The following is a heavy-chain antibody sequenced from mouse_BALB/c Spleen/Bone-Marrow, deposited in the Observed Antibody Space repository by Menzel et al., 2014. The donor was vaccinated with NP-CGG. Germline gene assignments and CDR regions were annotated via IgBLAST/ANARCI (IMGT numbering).Heavy chain of an antibody. J-gene: IGHJ2*01. CDR2: IRNKANGYTT. CDR3: ARDKGGILFDP. V-gene: IGHV7-3*02. CDR1: GFTFTDYY. Sequence: EVKVEEFGGGLVQPGGSLRFSCATSGFTFTDYYMNWVRQPPGEALEWLAFIRNKANGYTTEYSASVKGRFTISRDNSRSILYLHMNTLRAEDSATYYCARDKGGILFDPWGQGTTLTVSS.